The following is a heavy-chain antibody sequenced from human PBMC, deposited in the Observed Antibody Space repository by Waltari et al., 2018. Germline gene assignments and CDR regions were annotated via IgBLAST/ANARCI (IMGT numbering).Heavy chain of an antibody. CDR2: FDPEYGET. CDR1: GYTLTELS. J-gene: IGHJ4*02. CDR3: ATDLGYDSSDQQPGPLY. Sequence: QVQLVQSGAEVKKPGASVKVSCKVSGYTLTELSMHWVRQAPGKGLEWMGGFDPEYGETIYAQKCQGRVTMTEDTSTDTAYMELSSLRSEDTAVYYCATDLGYDSSDQQPGPLYWGQGTLVTVSS. V-gene: IGHV1-24*01. D-gene: IGHD3-22*01.